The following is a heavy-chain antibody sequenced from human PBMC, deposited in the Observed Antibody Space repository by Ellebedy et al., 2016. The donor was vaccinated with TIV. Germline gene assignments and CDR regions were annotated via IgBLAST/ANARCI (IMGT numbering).Heavy chain of an antibody. J-gene: IGHJ4*02. D-gene: IGHD2/OR15-2a*01. CDR1: GYTFSTYT. CDR2: STADNSYR. V-gene: IGHV1-3*01. CDR3: AREGREENKHMAYLDY. Sequence: AASVKVSCKASGYTFSTYTIQWMRQAPGQRLEGVGWSTADNSYRQNSQKFQGRLTITRDTSASIAYMELSGLRSEDTAVYYCAREGREENKHMAYLDYWGQGTLVTVSS.